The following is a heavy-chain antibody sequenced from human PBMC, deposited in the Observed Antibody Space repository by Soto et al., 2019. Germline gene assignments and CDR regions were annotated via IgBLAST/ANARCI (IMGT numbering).Heavy chain of an antibody. CDR2: ISYNGIDK. D-gene: IGHD3-10*01. V-gene: IGHV3-30*03. J-gene: IGHJ6*02. Sequence: PGGSLRLSCAVSGFTFTNHGIHWVRQAPGKGLEWVADISYNGIDKWYGDSVKGRVTISRDNFGDTAYLQMNGLRSDDTAIYFCTREGSAPYYYYAMDAWGQGTTVTVS. CDR3: TREGSAPYYYYAMDA. CDR1: GFTFTNHG.